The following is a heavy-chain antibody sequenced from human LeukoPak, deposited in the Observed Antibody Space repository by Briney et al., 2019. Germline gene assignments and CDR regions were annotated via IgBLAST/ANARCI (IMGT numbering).Heavy chain of an antibody. V-gene: IGHV4-39*07. J-gene: IGHJ4*02. Sequence: SETLSLTCTVSGGSISSSSYYWGWIRQPPGKGREWIGSIYYSGSTYYNPSLKSRVTISVDTSKNQFSLKLSSVTAADTAVYYCARIKWRLRLGELSPHFDYWGQGTLVTVSS. CDR3: ARIKWRLRLGELSPHFDY. CDR1: GGSISSSSYY. CDR2: IYYSGST. D-gene: IGHD3-16*02.